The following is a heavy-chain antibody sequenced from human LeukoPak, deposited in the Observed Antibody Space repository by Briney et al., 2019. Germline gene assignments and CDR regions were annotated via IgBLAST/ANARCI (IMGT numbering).Heavy chain of an antibody. V-gene: IGHV3-23*01. CDR1: GFSFSSYA. CDR3: ARGPPLIVGATADY. Sequence: GGSLRLSCATSGFSFSSYAMSWVRQAPGKGLEWVSAISGSGGSTYYADSVKGRFTISRDNAKNSLYLQMNSLRAEDTAVYYCARGPPLIVGATADYWGQGTLVTVSS. CDR2: ISGSGGST. J-gene: IGHJ4*02. D-gene: IGHD1-26*01.